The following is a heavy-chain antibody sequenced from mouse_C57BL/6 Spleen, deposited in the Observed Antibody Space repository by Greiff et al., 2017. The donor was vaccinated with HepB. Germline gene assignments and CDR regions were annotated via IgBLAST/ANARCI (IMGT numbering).Heavy chain of an antibody. Sequence: VQLQQPGAELVKPGASVKMSCKASGYTFTSYWITWVKQRPGPGLEWIGDIYPGSGSTNYNEKFKSKATLTVDTSSSTAYMQLSSLTSEDSAVYYCASYGNYLAWFAYWGQGTLVTVSA. CDR1: GYTFTSYW. J-gene: IGHJ3*01. V-gene: IGHV1-55*01. CDR2: IYPGSGST. CDR3: ASYGNYLAWFAY. D-gene: IGHD2-1*01.